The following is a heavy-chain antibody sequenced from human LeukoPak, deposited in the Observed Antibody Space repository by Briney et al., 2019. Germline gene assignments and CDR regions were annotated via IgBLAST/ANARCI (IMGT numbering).Heavy chain of an antibody. CDR1: GGSISSYY. V-gene: IGHV4-59*12. J-gene: IGHJ3*02. CDR2: IYYSGST. D-gene: IGHD4-17*01. CDR3: ARAPRVTTAGHDAFDI. Sequence: SETLSLTCTVSGGSISSYYWSWIRQPPGKGLEWIGSIYYSGSTYYNPSLKSRVTISVDTSKNQFSLKLSSVTAADTAVYYCARAPRVTTAGHDAFDIWGQGTMVTVSS.